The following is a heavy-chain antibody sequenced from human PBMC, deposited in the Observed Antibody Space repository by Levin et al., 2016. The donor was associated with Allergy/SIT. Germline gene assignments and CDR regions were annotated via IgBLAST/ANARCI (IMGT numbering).Heavy chain of an antibody. V-gene: IGHV4-59*01. Sequence: SETLSLTCSVSGDSISRYFWAWIRQPPGKGLEWIGYFQNSGITDYNPSLRSRVIISVDTSKNQFSLSLSSVTASDTAVYYCVKDPYGRWFDPWGQGTLVTVSS. CDR2: FQNSGIT. CDR3: VKDPYGRWFDP. CDR1: GDSISRYF. D-gene: IGHD1-26*01. J-gene: IGHJ5*02.